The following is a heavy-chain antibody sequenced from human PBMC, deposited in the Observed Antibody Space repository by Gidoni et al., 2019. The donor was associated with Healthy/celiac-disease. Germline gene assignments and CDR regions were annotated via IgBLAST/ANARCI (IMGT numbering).Heavy chain of an antibody. V-gene: IGHV3-21*01. CDR2: ISSSSSYI. D-gene: IGHD1-26*01. Sequence: EVQLVESGGGLVKPGGSLSLSCAASGFTFSIYSMNWVRQAPGKGLEWVSSISSSSSYIYYADSVKGRFTISRDNAKNSLYLQMNSLRAEDTAVYYCARDSLLCIVGATTCFDYWGQGTLVTVSS. J-gene: IGHJ4*02. CDR3: ARDSLLCIVGATTCFDY. CDR1: GFTFSIYS.